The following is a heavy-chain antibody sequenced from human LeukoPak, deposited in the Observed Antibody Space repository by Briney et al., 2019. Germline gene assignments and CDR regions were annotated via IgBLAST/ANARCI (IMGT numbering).Heavy chain of an antibody. D-gene: IGHD3-22*01. J-gene: IGHJ2*01. CDR3: AGGQNYYYDSSGYPNWYFDL. CDR2: ISSSGTTM. V-gene: IGHV3-48*03. Sequence: GGSLGLSCAISRFTFSDYEINWVRQAPGKGLEWISYISSSGTTMYYGDSVKGRFTISRDNAKNSLYLQMNSLRAEDTAVYYCAGGQNYYYDSSGYPNWYFDLWGRGTLVTVSS. CDR1: RFTFSDYE.